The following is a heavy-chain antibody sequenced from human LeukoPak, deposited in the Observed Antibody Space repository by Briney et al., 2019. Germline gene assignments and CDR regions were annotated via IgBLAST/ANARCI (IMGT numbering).Heavy chain of an antibody. D-gene: IGHD2-21*01. CDR1: GFTVSSNY. Sequence: SGGSLRLSCAASGFTVSSNYMSWVRQAPGKGLEWVSVIYSGGSTYYADSVKGRFTISRDNSKNTLYLQMNSLRAEDTAVYYCARVGLLYGMDVWGQGTTVTVSS. J-gene: IGHJ6*02. CDR2: IYSGGST. V-gene: IGHV3-53*01. CDR3: ARVGLLYGMDV.